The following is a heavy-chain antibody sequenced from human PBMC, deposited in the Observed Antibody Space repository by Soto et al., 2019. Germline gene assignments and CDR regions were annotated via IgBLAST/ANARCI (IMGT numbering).Heavy chain of an antibody. CDR2: IIPIFGTA. CDR3: ARVESSGWYFAY. V-gene: IGHV1-69*13. CDR1: GGTFSSYA. J-gene: IGHJ4*02. D-gene: IGHD6-19*01. Sequence: ASVKVSCKASGGTFSSYAISWVRQAPGQGLEWMGGIIPIFGTANYAQKFQGRVTITADESTSTAYMELSSLRSEDTAVYYCARVESSGWYFAYWGQGTLVTVSS.